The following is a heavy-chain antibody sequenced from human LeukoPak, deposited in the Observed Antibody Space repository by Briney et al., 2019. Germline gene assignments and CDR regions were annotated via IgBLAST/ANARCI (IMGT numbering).Heavy chain of an antibody. Sequence: GRSLRLSCAASGFTFSSYAMHWVRQAPGKGLEWVAVISYDGSNKYYADSVKGRFTISRDNSKNTLYLQMNSLRVEDTAVYYCAKDLMRDRWFGESWGQGTLVTVSS. D-gene: IGHD3-10*01. CDR1: GFTFSSYA. V-gene: IGHV3-30*04. CDR3: AKDLMRDRWFGES. J-gene: IGHJ5*02. CDR2: ISYDGSNK.